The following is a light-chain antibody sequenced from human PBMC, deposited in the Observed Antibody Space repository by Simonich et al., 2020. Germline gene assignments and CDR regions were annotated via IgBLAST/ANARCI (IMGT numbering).Light chain of an antibody. J-gene: IGLJ3*02. CDR1: SSDVGCYNL. CDR2: EGS. Sequence: QSSLTQPASVSGSPGQSITISCTGTSSDVGCYNLVSWYQKPPGQAPKHMIYEGSKRPSGVSNRFSGSKSGNTASLTISGLQAEDEADYYCCSYAGSYTWVFGGGTKLTVL. V-gene: IGLV2-23*01. CDR3: CSYAGSYTWV.